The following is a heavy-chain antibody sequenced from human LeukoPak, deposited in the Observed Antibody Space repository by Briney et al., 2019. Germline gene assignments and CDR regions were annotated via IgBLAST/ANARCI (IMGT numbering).Heavy chain of an antibody. CDR2: INQDGGEK. Sequence: GGSLRLSCAGSGFTFSTYWMTWVRQAPGKGLEWVANINQDGGEKYYVDSVKGRFTISRDNAKNSLYLQMNSLRAEDTAVYYCARDSTGSGSFPDYWGQGTLVTVSS. CDR1: GFTFSTYW. D-gene: IGHD3-10*01. V-gene: IGHV3-7*01. J-gene: IGHJ4*02. CDR3: ARDSTGSGSFPDY.